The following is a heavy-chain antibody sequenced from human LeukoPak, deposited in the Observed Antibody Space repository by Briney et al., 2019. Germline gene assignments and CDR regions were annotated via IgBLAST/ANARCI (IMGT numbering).Heavy chain of an antibody. CDR3: ARGTSTMVRGVIRADYFDY. V-gene: IGHV1-2*02. J-gene: IGHJ4*02. D-gene: IGHD3-10*01. CDR1: GYTFTGYY. CDR2: INPNSGGT. Sequence: ASVKVSCKASGYTFTGYYMHWVRQAPGQGLEWMGWINPNSGGTNYAQKFQGRVTMTRDTSISTAYMELSSLRSEDTAVYYCARGTSTMVRGVIRADYFDYWAREPWSPSPQ.